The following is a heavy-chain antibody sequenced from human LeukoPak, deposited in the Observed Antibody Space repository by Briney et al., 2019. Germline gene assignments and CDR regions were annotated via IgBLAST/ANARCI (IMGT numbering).Heavy chain of an antibody. V-gene: IGHV4-31*03. Sequence: SETLSLTCTVSGGSISSGGYYWSWIRQHPGKGLEWIGYIYYSGSTSYNPSLKSRVTISVDTSKNQFSLKLSSVTAAYTAVYYCARGRSLALDYWGQGTLVTVSS. D-gene: IGHD2-15*01. J-gene: IGHJ4*02. CDR3: ARGRSLALDY. CDR1: GGSISSGGYY. CDR2: IYYSGST.